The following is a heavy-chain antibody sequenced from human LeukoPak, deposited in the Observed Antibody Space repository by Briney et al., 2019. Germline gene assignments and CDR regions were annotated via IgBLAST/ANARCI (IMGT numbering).Heavy chain of an antibody. CDR2: ISYDGSNK. D-gene: IGHD5-12*01. CDR3: AKDQGGYSGYDYFDY. V-gene: IGHV3-30*18. CDR1: GFTFSSYG. Sequence: GGSLRLSCAASGFTFSSYGMHWVRQAPGKGLEWVAVISYDGSNKYYADSVKGRFTISRDNSKNTLYLQMNSLRAEDTAVYYCAKDQGGYSGYDYFDYWGQGTLVTVSS. J-gene: IGHJ4*02.